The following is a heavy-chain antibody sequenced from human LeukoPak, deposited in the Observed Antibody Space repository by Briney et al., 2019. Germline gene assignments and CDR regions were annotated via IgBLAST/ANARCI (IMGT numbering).Heavy chain of an antibody. CDR1: GFTFSNYD. V-gene: IGHV3-30*04. D-gene: IGHD5-18*01. CDR3: AREGTAMAGGIYYYYGMDV. Sequence: GGSLRLSCAVSGFTFSNYDVHWVRQAPGKGLEWVAVISYDGSNKYYADSVKGRFTISRHNSKKTLYLQMNSLKSEDTAVYYCAREGTAMAGGIYYYYGMDVWGQGTTVTVSS. CDR2: ISYDGSNK. J-gene: IGHJ6*02.